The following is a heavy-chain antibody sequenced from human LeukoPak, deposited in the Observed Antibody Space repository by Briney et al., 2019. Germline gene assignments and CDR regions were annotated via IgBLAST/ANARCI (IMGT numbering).Heavy chain of an antibody. Sequence: GGSLRLACVGSRFPFSNYAMSWVRQAPGKGLEWVSSIGESGNKMYYRDSVRGRFTISRDNSKYTLYLQMNSLRAEDTAVYYCARDLAVAGSTDYWGQGTLVTVSS. CDR2: IGESGNKM. D-gene: IGHD6-19*01. CDR1: RFPFSNYA. V-gene: IGHV3-23*01. J-gene: IGHJ4*02. CDR3: ARDLAVAGSTDY.